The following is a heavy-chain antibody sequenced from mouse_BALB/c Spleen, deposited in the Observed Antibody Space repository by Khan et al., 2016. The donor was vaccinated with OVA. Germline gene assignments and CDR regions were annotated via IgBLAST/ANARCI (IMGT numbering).Heavy chain of an antibody. V-gene: IGHV4-1*02. J-gene: IGHJ3*01. CDR2: INPDSSTI. CDR3: ARPYRCDGRAWFTY. D-gene: IGHD2-14*01. Sequence: EVKLLESGGGLVQPGGSLKLSCAASGFDFSRYWMSWVRQAPGKGLEWIGEINPDSSTINYTPSLKDKFIISRDNAKNTLYLQMSKVRSEDTALYDCARPYRCDGRAWFTYWGQGTLVTVSA. CDR1: GFDFSRYW.